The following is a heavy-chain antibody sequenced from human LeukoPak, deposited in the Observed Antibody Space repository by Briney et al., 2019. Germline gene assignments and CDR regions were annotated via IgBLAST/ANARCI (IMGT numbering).Heavy chain of an antibody. Sequence: GGSLRLSCAASGFTFDDYGMRWVRQAPGKGLEWVSGINWNGGSTGYADSVKGRFTISRDNAKNSLYLQMNSLRAEDTALYYCARAGIIVVPAAMRGYCYYMDVWGKGTTVTVSS. CDR1: GFTFDDYG. CDR2: INWNGGST. J-gene: IGHJ6*03. CDR3: ARAGIIVVPAAMRGYCYYMDV. V-gene: IGHV3-20*04. D-gene: IGHD2-2*01.